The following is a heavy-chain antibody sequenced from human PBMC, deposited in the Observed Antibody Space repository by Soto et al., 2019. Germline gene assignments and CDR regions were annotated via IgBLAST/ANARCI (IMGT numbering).Heavy chain of an antibody. V-gene: IGHV3-23*01. CDR1: GFTFSSYA. CDR2: ISGSGGST. CDR3: AKVATPLYDSSHFDY. D-gene: IGHD3-22*01. Sequence: GGSLRLAXAASGFTFSSYAMSWVRQAPGKGLEWVSAISGSGGSTYYADSVKGRFTISRDNSKNTLYLQMNSLRAEDTAVYYCAKVATPLYDSSHFDYWGQGTLVTVSS. J-gene: IGHJ4*02.